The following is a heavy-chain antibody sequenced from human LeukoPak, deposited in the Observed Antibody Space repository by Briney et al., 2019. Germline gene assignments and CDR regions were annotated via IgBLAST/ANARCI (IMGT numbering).Heavy chain of an antibody. D-gene: IGHD4-11*01. CDR2: INHSGRT. CDR1: GGSFSSYY. J-gene: IGHJ4*02. Sequence: SETLSLTCAVYGGSFSSYYWSWIRQPPGKGLEWIGEINHSGRTNDNPSLKSRVTISIDTSMSQFSLKLSSVTGADTAVYYCARVTPAVGPDYWGQGTLVTVSS. CDR3: ARVTPAVGPDY. V-gene: IGHV4-34*01.